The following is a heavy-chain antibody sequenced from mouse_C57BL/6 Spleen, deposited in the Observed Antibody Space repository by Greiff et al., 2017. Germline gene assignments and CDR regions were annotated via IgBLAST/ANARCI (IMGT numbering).Heavy chain of an antibody. J-gene: IGHJ4*01. D-gene: IGHD2-1*01. CDR1: AYAFGSPW. CDR3: ARIYYVYAMDY. V-gene: IGHV1-82*01. CDR2: IYPGDGDT. Sequence: QVQLQQSGPELVKPGAPVKISSKPSAYAFGSPWLNWVKQRPGKGLEWFGRIYPGDGDTNYNGKLKGKATLTADKASSTAYMQRSSLTSEDSAVYFCARIYYVYAMDYWGQGTSVTVSS.